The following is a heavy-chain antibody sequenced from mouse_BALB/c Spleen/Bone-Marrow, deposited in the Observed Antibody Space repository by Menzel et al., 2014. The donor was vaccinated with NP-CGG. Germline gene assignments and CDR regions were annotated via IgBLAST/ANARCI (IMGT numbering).Heavy chain of an antibody. V-gene: IGHV1S135*01. D-gene: IGHD2-3*01. CDR2: IDPYNGGT. CDR3: ARDGYFLAWFAY. CDR1: GYAFTSYN. J-gene: IGHJ3*01. Sequence: EVQLQESGPELAKPGASVKVSCKASGYAFTSYNMYWVKQSHGKSLEWIGYIDPYNGGTSYNQKFKGKATLTVDKSSSTAYMHLSSLTSEDSAVYYCARDGYFLAWFAYWGQGTLVTVSA.